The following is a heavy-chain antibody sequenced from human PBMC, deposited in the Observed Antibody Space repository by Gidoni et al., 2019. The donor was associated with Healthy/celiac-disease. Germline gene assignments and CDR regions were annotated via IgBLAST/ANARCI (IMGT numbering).Heavy chain of an antibody. V-gene: IGHV5-51*01. D-gene: IGHD1-20*01. Sequence: EVQLVQSGAEVNKPGESLKISCNGSGYSFTSYRTAWVRPMPGKGLEWMGIIYPGDSDTRYSPSFQGQVTISADKSISTAYLQWSSLKASDTAMYYCARQLTGTTEGDAFDIWGQGTMVTVSS. CDR2: IYPGDSDT. CDR3: ARQLTGTTEGDAFDI. CDR1: GYSFTSYR. J-gene: IGHJ3*02.